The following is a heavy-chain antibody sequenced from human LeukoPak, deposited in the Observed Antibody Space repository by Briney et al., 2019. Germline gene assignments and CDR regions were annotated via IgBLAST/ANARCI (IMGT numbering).Heavy chain of an antibody. D-gene: IGHD3-22*01. CDR1: GFTFDDIA. V-gene: IGHV3-9*01. Sequence: GGSLRLSCAASGFTFDDIAWLWVRQAPGKDLMWVLGINWNSDSIDYADSVKGRFTISRDNAKNSLYLQMNSLRPEDTALYYCAKGDSSTPKYYLGYWGQGTLVTVSS. CDR2: INWNSDSI. CDR3: AKGDSSTPKYYLGY. J-gene: IGHJ4*02.